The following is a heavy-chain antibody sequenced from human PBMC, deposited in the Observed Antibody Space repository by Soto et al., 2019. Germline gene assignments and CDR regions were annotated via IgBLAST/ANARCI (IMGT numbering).Heavy chain of an antibody. Sequence: SETLSLTCTVSGGSISGYYWSWIRQPPGKGLVWIGYIDYSGSSNYNPSLKGRVTVSVDTSKSQFYLRLTSVTAADTAVYYCARGPKYSSTWPENNWFDPWGQGTLVTVSS. J-gene: IGHJ5*02. V-gene: IGHV4-59*01. CDR1: GGSISGYY. D-gene: IGHD6-13*01. CDR2: IDYSGSS. CDR3: ARGPKYSSTWPENNWFDP.